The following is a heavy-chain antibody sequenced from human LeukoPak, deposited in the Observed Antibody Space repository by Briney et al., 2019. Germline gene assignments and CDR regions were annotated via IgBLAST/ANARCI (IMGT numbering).Heavy chain of an antibody. J-gene: IGHJ4*02. D-gene: IGHD6-19*01. CDR3: ARWYSSGWYSDY. V-gene: IGHV3-9*01. Sequence: GGSLRLSCAASGFTFDDYAMHWVRQAPGKGLEWVSRISWNSGSIGYADSVKGRFTISRDNAKNTVYLQMNSLRAEDTAVYYCARWYSSGWYSDYWGQGTLVTVSS. CDR1: GFTFDDYA. CDR2: ISWNSGSI.